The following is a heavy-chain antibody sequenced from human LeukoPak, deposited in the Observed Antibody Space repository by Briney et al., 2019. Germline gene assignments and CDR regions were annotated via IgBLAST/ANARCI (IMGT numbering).Heavy chain of an antibody. J-gene: IGHJ4*02. CDR1: GFTFDTYN. CDR3: ARDERLLSFLK. V-gene: IGHV3-21*04. CDR2: IRSYSSYI. D-gene: IGHD3-3*01. Sequence: GGSLRLSCATSGFTFDTYNLNWVRQAPGKGLEWVATIRSYSSYIHYADSVKGRFTISRDDAKKSLYLQMNSLRAEDTAIYYCARDERLLSFLKWGQGTLVTVSS.